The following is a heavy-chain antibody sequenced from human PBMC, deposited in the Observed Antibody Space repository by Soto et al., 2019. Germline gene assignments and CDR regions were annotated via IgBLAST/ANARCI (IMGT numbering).Heavy chain of an antibody. J-gene: IGHJ4*02. CDR3: ERRTERSGPSYFDY. V-gene: IGHV1-8*01. D-gene: IGHD6-25*01. CDR2: MNTYTGKA. CDR1: GYTFTTYD. Sequence: QVQLVQSGAEVKKPGASVKVSCKASGYTFTTYDINWVRQAPGQGLEWMGWMNTYTGKAGYAQKFQGRVTMTRDNSISTAYMELSGLRSEDTAVYYCERRTERSGPSYFDYWGQGTLVTVSS.